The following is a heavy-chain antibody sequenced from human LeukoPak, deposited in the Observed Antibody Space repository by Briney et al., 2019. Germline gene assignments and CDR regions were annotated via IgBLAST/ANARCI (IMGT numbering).Heavy chain of an antibody. CDR2: FRGSCSNI. Sequence: GGSLRLSCAASGFTFSDYYMSWIRQAPGQGLGWVSYFRGSCSNIYYADSVKGRFNISRDKAKKSLYLPMNNLRAEGTAVYYCSRVGSDYYGVGSYRGYFDYWGQGTLVTVSS. J-gene: IGHJ4*02. V-gene: IGHV3-11*01. D-gene: IGHD3-10*01. CDR3: SRVGSDYYGVGSYRGYFDY. CDR1: GFTFSDYY.